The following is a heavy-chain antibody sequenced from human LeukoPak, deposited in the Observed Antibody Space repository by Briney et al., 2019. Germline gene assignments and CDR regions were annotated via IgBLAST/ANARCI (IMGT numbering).Heavy chain of an antibody. CDR3: AKAGVRYFDSSGLYAFDF. CDR1: GGSISSTSYY. D-gene: IGHD3-22*01. Sequence: SETLSLTCAVSGGSISSTSYYWAWIRQPPGKGLEWIGTIYYSGSTYHNPSLKSRVTTSVDTSRNQFSLKLSSVDAADTAVYYCAKAGVRYFDSSGLYAFDFWGQGTTVTVSS. V-gene: IGHV4-39*01. J-gene: IGHJ3*01. CDR2: IYYSGST.